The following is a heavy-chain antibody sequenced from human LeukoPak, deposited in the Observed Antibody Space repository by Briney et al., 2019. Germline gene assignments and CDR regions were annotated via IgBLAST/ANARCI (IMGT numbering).Heavy chain of an antibody. J-gene: IGHJ4*02. CDR3: AREGPRQLVQGGFDY. CDR1: GFTFSSYE. D-gene: IGHD6-13*01. V-gene: IGHV3-48*03. Sequence: GGSLRLSCAASGFTFSSYEMNWVRQAPGKGLEWGSYISSSSSTIYYADSVKGRFTISRDNAKNSLYLQMNSLRAEDTAVYYCAREGPRQLVQGGFDYWGQGTLVTVSS. CDR2: ISSSSSTI.